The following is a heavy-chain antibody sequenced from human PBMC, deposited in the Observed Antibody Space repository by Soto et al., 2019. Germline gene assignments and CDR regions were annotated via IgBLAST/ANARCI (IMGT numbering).Heavy chain of an antibody. D-gene: IGHD2-21*02. CDR3: ARAPILVSVTLHENYFDS. Sequence: PSETLSLTCTVSGGSISSGDYYWSWIRQPPGKGLEWIGYIYYSGSTYYNPSLKSRVTISVDTSTNTVYMELSNLRSADTGVYYCARAPILVSVTLHENYFDSWGQGTLVTVSS. J-gene: IGHJ4*02. V-gene: IGHV4-30-4*02. CDR1: GGSISSGDYY. CDR2: IYYSGST.